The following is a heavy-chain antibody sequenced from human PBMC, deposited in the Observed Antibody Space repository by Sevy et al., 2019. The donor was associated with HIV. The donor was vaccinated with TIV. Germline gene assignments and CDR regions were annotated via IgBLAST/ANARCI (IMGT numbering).Heavy chain of an antibody. V-gene: IGHV3-7*01. CDR1: GFPFSPNW. CDR2: IKEDGSDK. D-gene: IGHD3-16*01. CDR3: AHETFGRFES. Sequence: GGSLKLSCAASGFPFSPNWMNWAPQAQGKGLEWGANIKEDGSDKHYVAPVEGRFTISRDNAKNLLFLQMNSLRVEDTAVYYCAHETFGRFESWGQGTLVTVSS. J-gene: IGHJ4*02.